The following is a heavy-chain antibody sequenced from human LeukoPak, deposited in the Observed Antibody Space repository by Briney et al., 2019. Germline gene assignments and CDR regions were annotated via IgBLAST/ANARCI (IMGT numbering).Heavy chain of an antibody. Sequence: ASVKVSCKASGGTFSGYAISWVRQAPGQGLEWMGGIIPVFGTSNYAQKFQGRVTITADESTRTAYMELSSLRSEDTAVYYCARVTGGRYCSTTSCYMRGWFDPWGQGTLVTVSS. D-gene: IGHD2-2*02. CDR3: ARVTGGRYCSTTSCYMRGWFDP. CDR1: GGTFSGYA. J-gene: IGHJ5*02. V-gene: IGHV1-69*13. CDR2: IIPVFGTS.